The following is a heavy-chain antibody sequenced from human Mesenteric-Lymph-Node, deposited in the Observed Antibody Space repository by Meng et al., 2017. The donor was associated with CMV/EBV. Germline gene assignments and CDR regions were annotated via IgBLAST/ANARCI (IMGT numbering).Heavy chain of an antibody. V-gene: IGHV1-69*05. J-gene: IGHJ6*02. CDR3: ARTLVVPAADDPEYYYYYGMDV. D-gene: IGHD2-2*01. CDR1: GGTFSSYA. CDR2: IISIFGTA. Sequence: SVKVSCKASGGTFSSYAISWVRQAPGQGLEWMGGIISIFGTANYAQKFQGRVTITTDESTSTAYMELSSLRSEDTAVYYCARTLVVPAADDPEYYYYYGMDVWGQGTTVTVSS.